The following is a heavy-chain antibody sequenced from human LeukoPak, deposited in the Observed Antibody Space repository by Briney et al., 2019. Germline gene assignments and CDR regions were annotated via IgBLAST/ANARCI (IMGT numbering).Heavy chain of an antibody. CDR3: ARGVKVLQLFLENWIAA. CDR1: GGPISSYH. CDR2: INYSGTT. J-gene: IGHJ5*02. D-gene: IGHD6-6*01. Sequence: PSETLSLTCTVSGGPISSYHWRWIRQPPGKGLEWLGYINYSGTTNYNPSLKSRITISIDTSKNQFSLKPSSVTAADTAVYYCARGVKVLQLFLENWIAACSQGTLVTV. V-gene: IGHV4-59*01.